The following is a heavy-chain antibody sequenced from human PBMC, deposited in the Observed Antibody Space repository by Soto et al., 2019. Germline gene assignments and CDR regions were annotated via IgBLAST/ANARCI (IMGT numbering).Heavy chain of an antibody. D-gene: IGHD4-4*01. CDR3: ERGLDSGGDYRSYFHR. J-gene: IGHJ1*01. V-gene: IGHV1-8*01. CDR1: GYTLTTYD. CDR2: MNPNSGNT. Sequence: QVQLVQAGADVKKPGASVQVSCKASGYTLTTYDINWVRQAAGQGLEWMGWMNPNSGNTGYAHKFQGRVIMTWNTSTSTGYMELSGLTSEDTAVYYCERGLDSGGDYRSYFHRCGQGNLVTVSS.